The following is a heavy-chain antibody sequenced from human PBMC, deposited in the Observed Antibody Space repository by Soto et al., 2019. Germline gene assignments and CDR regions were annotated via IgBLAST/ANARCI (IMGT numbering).Heavy chain of an antibody. D-gene: IGHD6-13*01. CDR1: GGSFSGYY. CDR2: INHSGST. CDR3: ARGRAAAAGRYDY. Sequence: SETLSLTCAVYGGSFSGYYWSWIRQLPGKGLEWIGEINHSGSTNYNPSLKSRVTISVDTSKNQFSLKLSSVTAADTAVYYCARGRAAAAGRYDYWGQGTLVTVSS. V-gene: IGHV4-34*01. J-gene: IGHJ4*02.